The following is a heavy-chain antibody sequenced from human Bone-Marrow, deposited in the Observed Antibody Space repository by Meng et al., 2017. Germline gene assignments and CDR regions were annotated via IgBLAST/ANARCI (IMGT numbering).Heavy chain of an antibody. CDR2: FNHSGST. CDR3: ARGPTTMAHDFDY. CDR1: GGSFSDYY. Sequence: SETLSLTCVVSGGSFSDYYWSWIRQPPGKGLEWIGEFNHSGSTNYNPSLESRDTISVDTSQNNLSLKLSSVTAADSAVYYCARGPTTMAHDFDYWGEGTLVTVSS. J-gene: IGHJ4*02. V-gene: IGHV4-34*01. D-gene: IGHD4-11*01.